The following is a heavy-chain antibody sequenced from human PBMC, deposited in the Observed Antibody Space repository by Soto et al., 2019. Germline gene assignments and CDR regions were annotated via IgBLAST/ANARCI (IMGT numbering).Heavy chain of an antibody. CDR2: INHSGST. Sequence: TCAVYGGSFSGYYWSWIRQPPGKGLEWIGEINHSGSTNYNPSLKNRVTISVDTSKNQFSLKLSSVTAADTAVYYCARGWEATFGVVPFPRNYGMDVWGQGTTVTVSS. CDR3: ARGWEATFGVVPFPRNYGMDV. D-gene: IGHD3-3*01. J-gene: IGHJ6*02. CDR1: GGSFSGYY. V-gene: IGHV4-34*01.